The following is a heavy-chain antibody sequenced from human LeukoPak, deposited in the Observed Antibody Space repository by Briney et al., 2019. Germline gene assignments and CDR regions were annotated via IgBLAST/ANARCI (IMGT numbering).Heavy chain of an antibody. CDR2: ISSSSSYI. J-gene: IGHJ4*02. D-gene: IGHD5-12*01. CDR1: GFTFSSYS. CDR3: AKDSGGYDPMLFDY. Sequence: PGGSLRLSCAASGFTFSSYSMNWVRQAPGKGLEWVSSISSSSSYIYYADSVKGRFTISRDNAKNSLYLQMNSLRAEDTAVYYCAKDSGGYDPMLFDYWGQGTLVTVSS. V-gene: IGHV3-21*01.